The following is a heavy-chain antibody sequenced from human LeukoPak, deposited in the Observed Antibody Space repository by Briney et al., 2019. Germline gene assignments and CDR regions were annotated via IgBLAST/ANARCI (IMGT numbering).Heavy chain of an antibody. Sequence: ASVKVSCKASGYTFTGYYMHWVRQAPGQGLEWMGWINPNSGGTNYAQKFQGRVTMTRDTSISTAYMELSRLRSDDTAVYYCARVVVPGHRLHAFDIWGQGTMVTVSS. D-gene: IGHD5-12*01. CDR3: ARVVVPGHRLHAFDI. CDR2: INPNSGGT. CDR1: GYTFTGYY. J-gene: IGHJ3*02. V-gene: IGHV1-2*02.